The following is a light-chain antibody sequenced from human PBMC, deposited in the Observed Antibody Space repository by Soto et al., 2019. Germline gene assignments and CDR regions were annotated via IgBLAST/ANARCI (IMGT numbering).Light chain of an antibody. Sequence: EIALTQSPGTLSLSPGERATLSCRASQSVGRNYLAWYQQKPGQAPRLLIYGASSRATGIPDRFSGSGSGTDFTLTISRLEPDDFAVFYCQQYASSPLTFGGRTKLEIK. CDR1: QSVGRNY. CDR3: QQYASSPLT. J-gene: IGKJ4*01. CDR2: GAS. V-gene: IGKV3-20*01.